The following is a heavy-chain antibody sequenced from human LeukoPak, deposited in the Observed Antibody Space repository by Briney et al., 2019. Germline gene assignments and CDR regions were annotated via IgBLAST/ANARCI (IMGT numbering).Heavy chain of an antibody. D-gene: IGHD5-12*01. V-gene: IGHV3-30*07. Sequence: QPGRSLRLSCAASGFTFSSYAMHWVRQAPGKGLEWVAVISYDGSNKYYADSVKGRFTISRDNAKNSLYLQMNSLRAEDTAVYYCARLYSGYDYQDYWGQGTLVTVSS. CDR3: ARLYSGYDYQDY. CDR1: GFTFSSYA. CDR2: ISYDGSNK. J-gene: IGHJ4*02.